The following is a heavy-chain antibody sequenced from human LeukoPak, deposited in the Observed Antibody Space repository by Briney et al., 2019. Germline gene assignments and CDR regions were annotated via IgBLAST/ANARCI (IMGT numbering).Heavy chain of an antibody. CDR3: ARAVAGSYYQKFDY. V-gene: IGHV4-59*01. Sequence: SETLSLTCTVSGGSISSYYWSWIRQPPGKGLEWIGYIYYSGSTNYNPSLKSRVTIPVDTSKNQFSLKLSSVTAADTAVYYCARAVAGSYYQKFDYWGQGTLVTVSS. CDR2: IYYSGST. D-gene: IGHD3-10*01. CDR1: GGSISSYY. J-gene: IGHJ4*02.